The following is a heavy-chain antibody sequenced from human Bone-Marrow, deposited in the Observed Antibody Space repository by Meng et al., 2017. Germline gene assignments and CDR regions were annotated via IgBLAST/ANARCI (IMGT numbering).Heavy chain of an antibody. J-gene: IGHJ4*02. Sequence: GESLKISCAASGFTFSSYWMSWVRQAPGKGLEWVANIKQDGSEKYYVDSVKGRFTISRDNAKNSLYLQMNSLRAEDTAVYYCARRAPRGYFDYWGQGTLVTVSS. CDR1: GFTFSSYW. V-gene: IGHV3-7*01. CDR2: IKQDGSEK. CDR3: ARRAPRGYFDY. D-gene: IGHD3-10*01.